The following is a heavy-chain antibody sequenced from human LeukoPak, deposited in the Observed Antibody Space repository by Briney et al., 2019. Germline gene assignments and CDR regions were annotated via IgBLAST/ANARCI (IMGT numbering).Heavy chain of an antibody. V-gene: IGHV1-69*05. D-gene: IGHD2-2*01. CDR1: GGTFSSYA. CDR2: IIPIFGTA. CDR3: ARESVVVVPGLERCAFDI. J-gene: IGHJ3*02. Sequence: ASVKVSCKASGGTFSSYAISWVRQAPGQGLEWMGGIIPIFGTANYAQKFQGRVTITTDESTSTAYMELSSLRSEDTAVYYCARESVVVVPGLERCAFDIWGQGTMVTVSS.